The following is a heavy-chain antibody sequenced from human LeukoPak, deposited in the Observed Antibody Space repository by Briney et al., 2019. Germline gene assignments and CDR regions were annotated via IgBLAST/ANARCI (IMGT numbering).Heavy chain of an antibody. CDR1: GFTFSSYA. CDR2: ISYDGSNK. D-gene: IGHD3-9*01. J-gene: IGHJ4*02. Sequence: PGGSLRLSCAASGFTFSSYATHWVRQAPGKGLEWVAVISYDGSNKYYADSVKGRFTISRDNSKNTLYLQMNSLRAEDTAVYYCASRYLYYDILTGYNYFDYWGQGTLVTVSS. V-gene: IGHV3-30*04. CDR3: ASRYLYYDILTGYNYFDY.